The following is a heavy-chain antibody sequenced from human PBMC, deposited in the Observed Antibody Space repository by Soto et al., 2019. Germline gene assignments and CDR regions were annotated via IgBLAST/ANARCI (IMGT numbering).Heavy chain of an antibody. CDR3: AKAGDYDYIWGSYRSYYFDY. CDR2: ISWNSGSI. CDR1: GFTFDDYA. J-gene: IGHJ4*02. V-gene: IGHV3-9*01. Sequence: EVQLVESGGGLVQPGRSLRLSCAASGFTFDDYAMHWVRQAPGKGLEWVSGISWNSGSIGYADSVKGRFTISRDNAKNSLYLQMNSLRAEDTALYYCAKAGDYDYIWGSYRSYYFDYWGQGTLVTVSS. D-gene: IGHD3-16*02.